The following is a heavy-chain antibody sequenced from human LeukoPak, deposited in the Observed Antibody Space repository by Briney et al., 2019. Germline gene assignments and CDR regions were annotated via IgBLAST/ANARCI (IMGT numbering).Heavy chain of an antibody. Sequence: GASVKVSCKASGYTFTGYYMHWVRQAPGQGLEWMGWINPNSGGTNYAQKFQGRVTMTRDTSISTAYMELSRLRSDDTAVYYCAREKGYSYGYHDHGGNNWYFDLWGRGTLVTVSS. V-gene: IGHV1-2*02. D-gene: IGHD5-18*01. J-gene: IGHJ2*01. CDR3: AREKGYSYGYHDHGGNNWYFDL. CDR1: GYTFTGYY. CDR2: INPNSGGT.